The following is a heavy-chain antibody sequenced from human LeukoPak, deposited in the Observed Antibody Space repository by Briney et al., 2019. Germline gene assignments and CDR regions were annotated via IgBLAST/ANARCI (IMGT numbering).Heavy chain of an antibody. CDR1: GDSVSSNIAA. CDR3: AKSYSARLGQESYYYFYVDV. D-gene: IGHD6-13*01. Sequence: SQTLSLTCAISGDSVSSNIAAWNWIRQSPSRGLEWLGRTYYRSKWYNDYATSVKSRITINPDTFKNQFSLQLSSVTSEDTAVYYCAKSYSARLGQESYYYFYVDVWGKGTTITVSS. J-gene: IGHJ6*03. V-gene: IGHV6-1*01. CDR2: TYYRSKWYN.